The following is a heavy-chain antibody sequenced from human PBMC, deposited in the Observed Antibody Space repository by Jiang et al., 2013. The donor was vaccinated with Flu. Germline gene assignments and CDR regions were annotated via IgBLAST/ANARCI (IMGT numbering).Heavy chain of an antibody. D-gene: IGHD6-13*01. V-gene: IGHV4-30-4*01. Sequence: GSGLVKPSQTLSLTCTVSGGSISSGDYYWSWIRQPPGKGLEWIGYIYYSGSTYYNPSLKSRVTISVDTSKNQFSLKLSSVTAADTAVYYCARGLPNSSSWYYFDYWGQGTLVTVSS. CDR2: IYYSGST. CDR1: GGSISSGDYY. CDR3: ARGLPNSSSWYYFDY. J-gene: IGHJ4*02.